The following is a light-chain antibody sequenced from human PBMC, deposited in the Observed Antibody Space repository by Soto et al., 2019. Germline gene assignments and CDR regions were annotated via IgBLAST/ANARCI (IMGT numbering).Light chain of an antibody. CDR1: SSNIGSNT. Sequence: QAVVTQPPSASGTPGQRVTISCSGSSSNIGSNTVNWYQQLPGTAPKLLIYSNNQRPSGVPDRFSGSKSGTSASLAISGLQSEDEADYYCAAWDDSLNGHVVFGGWTQLTVL. V-gene: IGLV1-44*01. J-gene: IGLJ2*01. CDR3: AAWDDSLNGHVV. CDR2: SNN.